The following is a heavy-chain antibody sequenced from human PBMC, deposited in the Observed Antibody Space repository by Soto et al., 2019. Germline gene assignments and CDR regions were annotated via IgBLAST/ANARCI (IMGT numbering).Heavy chain of an antibody. D-gene: IGHD3-9*01. J-gene: IGHJ4*02. V-gene: IGHV3-23*01. CDR2: LSGSGGST. Sequence: PGGSLRLSCAASGFTFSSYAMTWVRQAPGKGLEWVSVLSGSGGSTYYADSVKGRFTISRDNSKNTLYLQMNSLGAEDTATYYCAKASRSTGRLAYFDYWGQGTLVTVSS. CDR1: GFTFSSYA. CDR3: AKASRSTGRLAYFDY.